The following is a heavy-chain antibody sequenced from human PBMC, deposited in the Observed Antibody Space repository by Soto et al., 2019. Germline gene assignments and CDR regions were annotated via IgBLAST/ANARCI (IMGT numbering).Heavy chain of an antibody. CDR3: ARGSSSTWYFDL. Sequence: QVQLVESGGGVVQPGRSLRLSCAASGFTFSSYGMHWVRQAPGKGLEWVAVIWYDGSNKYYADSVKGRFTISRDNYKNTLYLQMNSMRAEDTAVYYCARGSSSTWYFDLWGRGTLVTVSS. V-gene: IGHV3-33*01. D-gene: IGHD6-6*01. CDR1: GFTFSSYG. J-gene: IGHJ2*01. CDR2: IWYDGSNK.